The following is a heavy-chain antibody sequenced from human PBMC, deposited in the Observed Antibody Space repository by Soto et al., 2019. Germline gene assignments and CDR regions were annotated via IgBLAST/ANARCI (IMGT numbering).Heavy chain of an antibody. CDR2: ISSSSTI. Sequence: GGSLRLSCAASGFTFSSYSMNWVRQAPGKGLEWVSYISSSSTIYYADSVKGRFTISRGNAKNSLYLQMNSLRDEDTAVYYCATDPTSITIFGVVIPQGYYYYGMDVWGQGTTVTVSS. CDR1: GFTFSSYS. J-gene: IGHJ6*02. CDR3: ATDPTSITIFGVVIPQGYYYYGMDV. V-gene: IGHV3-48*02. D-gene: IGHD3-3*01.